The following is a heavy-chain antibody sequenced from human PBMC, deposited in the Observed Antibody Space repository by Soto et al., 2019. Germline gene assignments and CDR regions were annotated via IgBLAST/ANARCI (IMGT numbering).Heavy chain of an antibody. Sequence: SETLSLTCTVSGGSISSNSYSWGWIRQSPGKGLEWIGTIYSTENTYYHPSLLSRVTISVDTSMNEFSLRLSSVTAADTAVYYCARYDYDNNIYSIDYWGQGALVTVSS. CDR3: ARYDYDNNIYSIDY. CDR1: GGSISSNSYS. D-gene: IGHD3-22*01. J-gene: IGHJ4*02. V-gene: IGHV4-39*07. CDR2: IYSTENT.